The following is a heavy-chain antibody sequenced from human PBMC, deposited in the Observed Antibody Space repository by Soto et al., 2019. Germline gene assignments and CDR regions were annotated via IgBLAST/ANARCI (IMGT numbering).Heavy chain of an antibody. Sequence: VKVSCKASGYTFTSYGISWVRQAPGQGLEWMGWISAYNGNTNYAQKLQGRVTMTTDTSTSTAYMELRSLRSDDTAVYYCARDRSSWIQLWDSPDYWGQGTLVTVSS. CDR1: GYTFTSYG. D-gene: IGHD5-18*01. J-gene: IGHJ4*02. V-gene: IGHV1-18*01. CDR2: ISAYNGNT. CDR3: ARDRSSWIQLWDSPDY.